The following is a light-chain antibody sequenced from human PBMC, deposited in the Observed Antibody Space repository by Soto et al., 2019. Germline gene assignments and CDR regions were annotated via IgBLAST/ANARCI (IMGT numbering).Light chain of an antibody. CDR2: DVS. CDR3: SSYTSSSTLGV. J-gene: IGLJ1*01. V-gene: IGLV2-14*01. CDR1: SSDVGGYNY. Sequence: QSVLTQPASVSGSPGPSITISCTGTSSDVGGYNYVSWYQQHPGKAPKLMIYDVSNRPSGVSNRFSGSKSGNTASLTISGLQAEDEADYYCSSYTSSSTLGVFGTGTKLTVL.